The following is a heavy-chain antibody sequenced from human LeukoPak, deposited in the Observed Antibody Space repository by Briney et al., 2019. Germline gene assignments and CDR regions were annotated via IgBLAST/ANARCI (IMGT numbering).Heavy chain of an antibody. Sequence: GSERLSCAASGFTFSSYAMSWVRQAPGKGLEWVSGISGSGGATLHADSVKGRFTISRDNSKSTLFLQMNSLRAEDTAIYYCAKRDYSDSSTYCPLFDCWGQGTLVTVSS. CDR1: GFTFSSYA. J-gene: IGHJ4*02. V-gene: IGHV3-23*01. D-gene: IGHD3-22*01. CDR3: AKRDYSDSSTYCPLFDC. CDR2: ISGSGGAT.